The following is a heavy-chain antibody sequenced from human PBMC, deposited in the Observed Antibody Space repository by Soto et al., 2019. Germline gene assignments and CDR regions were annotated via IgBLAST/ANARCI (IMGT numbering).Heavy chain of an antibody. J-gene: IGHJ6*03. D-gene: IGHD3-10*01. Sequence: GVSLRLSFAACGFTFSSYSMNWVRQAPGKGLEWVSSISCSSSYIYYADSVKGRFTISRDNAKNSLYLQMNSLRAEDTAVYYCARAGPAYYGSGSGYPYYYYMDVWGKGTTVTVSS. CDR1: GFTFSSYS. CDR3: ARAGPAYYGSGSGYPYYYYMDV. V-gene: IGHV3-21*01. CDR2: ISCSSSYI.